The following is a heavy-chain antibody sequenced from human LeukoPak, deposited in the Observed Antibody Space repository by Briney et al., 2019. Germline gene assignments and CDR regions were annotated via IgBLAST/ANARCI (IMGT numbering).Heavy chain of an antibody. Sequence: AGESLQISCKGSGYSFTSYWISWVRQMPGKGLEWMGRIDPSDSYTNYSPSFQGHVTISADKSISTAYLQWSSLKASDTAMYYCARHGITMVRGDHNWFDPWGQGTLVTVSS. CDR2: IDPSDSYT. D-gene: IGHD3-10*01. J-gene: IGHJ5*02. CDR1: GYSFTSYW. CDR3: ARHGITMVRGDHNWFDP. V-gene: IGHV5-10-1*01.